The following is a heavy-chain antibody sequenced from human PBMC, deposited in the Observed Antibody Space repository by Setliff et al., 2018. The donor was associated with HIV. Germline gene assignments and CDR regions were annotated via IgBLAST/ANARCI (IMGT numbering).Heavy chain of an antibody. CDR3: ARGRGRYYDSRSYLDY. V-gene: IGHV1-8*03. J-gene: IGHJ4*02. D-gene: IGHD3-22*01. CDR1: GYTFTSYD. Sequence: ASVKVSCKASGYTFTSYDINWVRQATGQGLEWMGWMNPNGGNTGYAQKFQGRVTITRNTSISTAYMELSSLRSEDTAVYYCARGRGRYYDSRSYLDYWGQGTLVTVSS. CDR2: MNPNGGNT.